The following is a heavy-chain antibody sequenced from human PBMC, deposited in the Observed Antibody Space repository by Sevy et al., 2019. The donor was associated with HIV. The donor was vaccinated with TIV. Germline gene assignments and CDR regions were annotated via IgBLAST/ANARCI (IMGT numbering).Heavy chain of an antibody. V-gene: IGHV4-59*01. CDR3: ARGKVLFDH. D-gene: IGHD3-10*01. CDR2: IYYNGTT. CDR1: GGSFNDFY. Sequence: SETLSLTCTVSGGSFNDFYWSWIRQSPGRGLEWIGYIYYNGTTNSNPSLRRRVTISAQTSKSQISLRLNSVTAADTAVYYWARGKVLFDHGGQGIVVTVSS. J-gene: IGHJ4*02.